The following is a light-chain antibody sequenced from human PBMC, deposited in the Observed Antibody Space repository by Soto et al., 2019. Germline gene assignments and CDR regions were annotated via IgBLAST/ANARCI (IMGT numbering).Light chain of an antibody. Sequence: QSALTQPPSASGSPGQSVTISCTGTSSDVGAYNYVSWYQQYPGKAPKVMIYEVSKRPSGVPDRFSGSKSGKTASLTVSGLQPEDEADYYCTSYAGSDIGVFGGGTKVTVL. V-gene: IGLV2-8*01. CDR2: EVS. CDR3: TSYAGSDIGV. CDR1: SSDVGAYNY. J-gene: IGLJ3*02.